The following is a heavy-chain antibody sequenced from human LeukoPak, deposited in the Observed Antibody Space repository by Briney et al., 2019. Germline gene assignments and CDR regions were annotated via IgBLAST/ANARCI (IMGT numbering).Heavy chain of an antibody. CDR2: IYYSGST. V-gene: IGHV4-59*08. CDR3: ALGSGSSGAVFDY. J-gene: IGHJ4*02. D-gene: IGHD3-10*01. CDR1: GGSISSYY. Sequence: SSETLSLTCTVSGGSISSYYWSWIRQPPGKGLECIGYIYYSGSTNYNPSLKSRVTISVDTSKNQFSLKLSSVTAADTAVYYCALGSGSSGAVFDYWGQGTLVTVSS.